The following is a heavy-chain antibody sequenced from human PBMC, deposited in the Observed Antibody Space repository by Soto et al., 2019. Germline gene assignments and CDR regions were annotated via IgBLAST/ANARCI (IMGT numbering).Heavy chain of an antibody. V-gene: IGHV3-74*01. CDR1: EFTFSNYW. J-gene: IGHJ4*02. D-gene: IGHD5-12*01. Sequence: VGSLRLSGAASEFTFSNYWMHWVRQAPGKGLEWVSCINTDGSSTNYADSVKGRFTISRDNAKNTLYLQMNSLRAEDTAVYYCARDKSGPADYWGQGTLVTVSS. CDR2: INTDGSST. CDR3: ARDKSGPADY.